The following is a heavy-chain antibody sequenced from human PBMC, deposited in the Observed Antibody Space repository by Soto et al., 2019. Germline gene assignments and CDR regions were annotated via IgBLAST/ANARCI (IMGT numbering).Heavy chain of an antibody. CDR3: ARERPPPVPATAISFVYYYYYGMDV. V-gene: IGHV1-18*04. CDR1: GYTFTSYG. D-gene: IGHD2-21*02. CDR2: ISAYNGNT. J-gene: IGHJ6*02. Sequence: GASVKVSCKASGYTFTSYGISWVRQAPGQGLEWMGWISAYNGNTNYAQKLQGRVTTTTDTSTSTAYMELRSLRSDDTAVYYCARERPPPVPATAISFVYYYYYGMDVWGQGTTVTVSS.